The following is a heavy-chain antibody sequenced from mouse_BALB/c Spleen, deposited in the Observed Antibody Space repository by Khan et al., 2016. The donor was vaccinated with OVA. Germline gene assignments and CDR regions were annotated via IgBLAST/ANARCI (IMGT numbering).Heavy chain of an antibody. V-gene: IGHV3-6*02. CDR1: GYSITSGYY. D-gene: IGHD3-1*01. J-gene: IGHJ3*01. CDR3: ARGGSSGPAWFAY. Sequence: EVQLQESGPGLVKPSQSLSLTCSVTGYSITSGYYWNWIRQFPGNKLEWMGYIRYDGSDNYNPSLKNRISISRDTSKNQVFLKLNSVTTEDTATYDCARGGSSGPAWFAYWGQGTLVTVSA. CDR2: IRYDGSD.